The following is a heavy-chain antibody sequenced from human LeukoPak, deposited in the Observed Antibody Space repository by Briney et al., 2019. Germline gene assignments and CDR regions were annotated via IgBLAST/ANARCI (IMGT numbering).Heavy chain of an antibody. CDR2: IKQDGSEK. V-gene: IGHV3-7*01. J-gene: IGHJ4*02. CDR3: ASLSWGSMNY. D-gene: IGHD1-26*01. Sequence: PGGSLRLSCAASGFTFSNYWMTWVRQAPGKGLEWVANIKQDGSEKYYVDSVKGRFTISRDNAKNSLYLQMNSLRAEDTAMYYCASLSWGSMNYWGQGILVTVSS. CDR1: GFTFSNYW.